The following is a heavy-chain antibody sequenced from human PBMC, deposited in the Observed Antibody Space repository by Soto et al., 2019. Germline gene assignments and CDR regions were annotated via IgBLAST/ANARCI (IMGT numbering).Heavy chain of an antibody. V-gene: IGHV3-7*01. CDR3: ARDERPLLLWFWELSTGGMAV. CDR2: IKQDGSEK. CDR1: GFTFSSYW. Sequence: EVQLVESGGGLVQPGGSLRLSCAASGFTFSSYWMSWVRQAPGKGLEWVANIKQDGSEKYYVDSVKGRFTISRDNAKSSLYLQMNSMRAEDAVVYYCARDERPLLLWFWELSTGGMAVWGHGTTVTVSS. D-gene: IGHD3-10*01. J-gene: IGHJ6*02.